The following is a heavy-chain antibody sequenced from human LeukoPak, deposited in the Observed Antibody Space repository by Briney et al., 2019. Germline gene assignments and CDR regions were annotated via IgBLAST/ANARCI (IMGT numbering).Heavy chain of an antibody. CDR3: ARPVIVGAAVDY. V-gene: IGHV4-59*01. CDR1: GGSISSYY. J-gene: IGHJ4*02. CDR2: IYYSGST. Sequence: SETLSLTCTVSGGSISSYYWSWIRQPPGKGLEWIGYIYYSGSTNYNPSLKSRVTISVDTSKNQFSLKLSSVTAADTAVYYCARPVIVGAAVDYWGQGTLVTVSS. D-gene: IGHD1-26*01.